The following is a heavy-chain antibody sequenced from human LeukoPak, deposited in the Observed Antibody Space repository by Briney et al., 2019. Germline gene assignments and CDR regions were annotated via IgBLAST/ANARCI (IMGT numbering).Heavy chain of an antibody. CDR3: AKDQDYWRAAAGEFYYYYGMDV. D-gene: IGHD6-13*01. V-gene: IGHV3-23*01. CDR2: ISGSGGST. J-gene: IGHJ6*02. CDR1: GFTFGDYA. Sequence: SGGSLRLSCTASGFTFGDYAMSWVRQAPGKGLEWVSAISGSGGSTYYADSVKGRFTISRDNSKNTLYLQMNSLRAEDTAVYYCAKDQDYWRAAAGEFYYYYGMDVWGQGTTVTVSS.